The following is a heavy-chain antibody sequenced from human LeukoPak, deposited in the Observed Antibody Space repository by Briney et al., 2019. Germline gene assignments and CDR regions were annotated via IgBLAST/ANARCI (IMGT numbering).Heavy chain of an antibody. CDR2: ISGSGGGT. Sequence: PGGSLRLSCAASGFTFSTYAMSWVRQAAGKGLEWVSLISGSGGGTYYADSVKGRFTISRDNAKNSLYLQMNSLRAEDTAVYYCARDNGYSGYDSYWYFDLWGRGTLVTVSS. J-gene: IGHJ2*01. V-gene: IGHV3-23*01. D-gene: IGHD5-12*01. CDR1: GFTFSTYA. CDR3: ARDNGYSGYDSYWYFDL.